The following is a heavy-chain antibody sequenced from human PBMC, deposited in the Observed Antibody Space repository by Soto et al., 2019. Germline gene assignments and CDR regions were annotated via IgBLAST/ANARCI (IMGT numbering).Heavy chain of an antibody. D-gene: IGHD1-26*01. CDR2: IYYSGST. V-gene: IGHV4-30-4*01. CDR3: ARDTPGVGAPEGY. CDR1: GGSISSGDYY. J-gene: IGHJ4*02. Sequence: SETLSLTCTVSGGSISSGDYYWSWIRHPPGKGLEWIGYIYYSGSTYYNPSLKSRLTISVDTSKNQFSLKLSSVTAADTAVYYCARDTPGVGAPEGYWGQGTLVTVSS.